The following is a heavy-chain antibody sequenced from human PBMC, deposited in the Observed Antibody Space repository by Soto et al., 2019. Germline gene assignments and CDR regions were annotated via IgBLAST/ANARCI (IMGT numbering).Heavy chain of an antibody. Sequence: SETLSLTCTVSGGSISSYYWSWIRQPAGKGLEWIGRIYSSGITRYNPSLNSRVTMSVDTSKNQFSLKLGSVTAADTAVYYCTRVALRRLNYNGVDVWGQGTTVTVSS. CDR3: TRVALRRLNYNGVDV. CDR2: IYSSGIT. V-gene: IGHV4-4*07. D-gene: IGHD2-8*01. CDR1: GGSISSYY. J-gene: IGHJ6*02.